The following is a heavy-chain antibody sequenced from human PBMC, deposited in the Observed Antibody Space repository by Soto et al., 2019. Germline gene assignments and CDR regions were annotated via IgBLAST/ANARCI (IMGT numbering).Heavy chain of an antibody. Sequence: SVKVSCKASGGTFSSYAISWVRQAPGQGLEWMGGIIPIFGTANYAQKFQGRVTITADESTSTAYMELSSLRSEDTAVYYCARRGGYDILTGYYRSPFDYWGQGTLVTVSS. CDR2: IIPIFGTA. CDR1: GGTFSSYA. J-gene: IGHJ4*02. V-gene: IGHV1-69*13. D-gene: IGHD3-9*01. CDR3: ARRGGYDILTGYYRSPFDY.